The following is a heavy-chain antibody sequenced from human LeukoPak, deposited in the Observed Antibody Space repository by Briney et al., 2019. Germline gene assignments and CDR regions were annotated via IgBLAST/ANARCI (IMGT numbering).Heavy chain of an antibody. Sequence: PSETLSLTCTVSGGSVSSGSYYWSWIRQPPGKGLEWIGYIYYSGSTNYNPSLKSRVTISVDTSKNQFSLKLTSVTAADTAVYYCARQDGVVTAIPLIFFDYWGQGTLVTVSS. D-gene: IGHD2-21*02. CDR2: IYYSGST. CDR1: GGSVSSGSYY. V-gene: IGHV4-61*01. CDR3: ARQDGVVTAIPLIFFDY. J-gene: IGHJ4*02.